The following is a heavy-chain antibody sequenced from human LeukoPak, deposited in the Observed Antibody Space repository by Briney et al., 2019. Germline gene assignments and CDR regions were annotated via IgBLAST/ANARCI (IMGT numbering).Heavy chain of an antibody. D-gene: IGHD2-2*01. CDR1: GGSISSYY. Sequence: KTSETLSLTCTVSGGSISSYYWSWIRQPPGKGLEWIGYIYYSGSTYYNPSLKSRVTISVDTSKNQFSLKLSSVTAADTAVYYCARAGGCSSTSCYAAPFDPWGQGTLVTVSS. V-gene: IGHV4-30-4*08. CDR3: ARAGGCSSTSCYAAPFDP. CDR2: IYYSGST. J-gene: IGHJ5*02.